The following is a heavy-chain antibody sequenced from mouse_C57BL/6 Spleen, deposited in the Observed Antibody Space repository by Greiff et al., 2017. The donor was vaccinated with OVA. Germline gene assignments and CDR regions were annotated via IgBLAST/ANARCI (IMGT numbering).Heavy chain of an antibody. Sequence: VQLQQSGPELVKPGASVKISCKASGYAFSSSWMNWVKQRPGKGLEWIGRIYPGDGDTNYNGKFKGKATLTADKSSSTAYMQLSSLTSEDSAVYFCAREGYGSSYAMDYWGQGTSVTVSS. D-gene: IGHD1-1*01. CDR3: AREGYGSSYAMDY. J-gene: IGHJ4*01. CDR2: IYPGDGDT. CDR1: GYAFSSSW. V-gene: IGHV1-82*01.